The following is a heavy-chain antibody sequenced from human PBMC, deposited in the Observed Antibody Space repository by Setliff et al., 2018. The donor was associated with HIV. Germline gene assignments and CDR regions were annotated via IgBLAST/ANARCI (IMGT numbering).Heavy chain of an antibody. CDR3: TTDLGSGRFSWNNN. CDR2: IKSKTDGGTT. CDR1: GFVFTNAW. D-gene: IGHD1-26*01. Sequence: NPGGSLRLSCVASGFVFTNAWMTWVRQAPGKGLEWVGRIKSKTDGGTTYYAAPVEGRFTISRDDSKNTLSLQMNSLKTEDTAIYYCTTDLGSGRFSWNNNWGQGTLVTVSS. V-gene: IGHV3-15*01. J-gene: IGHJ4*02.